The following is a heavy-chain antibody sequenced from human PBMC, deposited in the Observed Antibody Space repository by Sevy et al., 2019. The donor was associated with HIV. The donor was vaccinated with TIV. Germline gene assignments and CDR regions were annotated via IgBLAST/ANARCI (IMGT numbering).Heavy chain of an antibody. V-gene: IGHV3-30*04. CDR3: ARWLIGIAAAGNRWFEP. J-gene: IGHJ5*02. Sequence: GGSLRLSCAASGFTFSSYAMHWVRQAPGKGLEWVAVISYDGSSKYYADSVKGRFTISRDNSKNTLYLQMKRLRAEDTAVYYCARWLIGIAAAGNRWFEPWGQGTLVTVSS. CDR1: GFTFSSYA. CDR2: ISYDGSSK. D-gene: IGHD6-13*01.